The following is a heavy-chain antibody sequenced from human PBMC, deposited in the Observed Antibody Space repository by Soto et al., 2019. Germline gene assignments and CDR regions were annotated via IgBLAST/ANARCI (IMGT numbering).Heavy chain of an antibody. J-gene: IGHJ6*02. CDR1: GYIFTGYY. Sequence: QVQLVQSGAEVKKPGASVKVSCKASGYIFTGYYMHWVRQARGQGLEWMGWINPKSGGTNYGQKFQGRVTMTRDTPISTAYMELSRLRADDAAVYYCARGDYYYSNGMDVWGQGTTVTVSS. CDR3: ARGDYYYSNGMDV. V-gene: IGHV1-2*02. D-gene: IGHD2-21*02. CDR2: INPKSGGT.